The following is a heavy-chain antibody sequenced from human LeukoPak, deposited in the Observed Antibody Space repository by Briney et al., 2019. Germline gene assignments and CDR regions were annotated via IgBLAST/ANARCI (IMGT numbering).Heavy chain of an antibody. J-gene: IGHJ4*02. CDR1: GGSISSYD. CDR2: IYTSGST. CDR3: ARDPSLLRPPGYYFDY. Sequence: LSETLSLTCTVSGGSISSYDWSWLRQPAGKGLEWIGRIYTSGSTNYNPSLKSRVTMSVDTSKNQFSLKLSSVTAADTAVYYCARDPSLLRPPGYYFDYWGQGTLVTVSS. V-gene: IGHV4-4*07. D-gene: IGHD2-15*01.